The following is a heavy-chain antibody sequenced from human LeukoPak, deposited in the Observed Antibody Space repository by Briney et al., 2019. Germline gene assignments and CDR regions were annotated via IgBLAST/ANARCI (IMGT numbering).Heavy chain of an antibody. CDR3: AVNNYYYGMDV. CDR1: GFTFNSHS. V-gene: IGHV3-21*01. J-gene: IGHJ6*02. Sequence: GGSLRLSCAASGFTFNSHSMNWVRQAPGKGLEWVSSISSTSTYIYTADSLRGRFTISRDNAKNSLYLQINSLRAEDTAVYYCAVNNYYYGMDVWGQGTTVTVSS. CDR2: ISSTSTYI.